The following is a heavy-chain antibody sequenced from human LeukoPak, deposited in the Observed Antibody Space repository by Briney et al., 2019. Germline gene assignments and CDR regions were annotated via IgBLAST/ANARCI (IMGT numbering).Heavy chain of an antibody. CDR3: ARGMGGYSYVWAFDY. CDR1: GGSISSYY. CDR2: IYYSGST. Sequence: PSETLSLTCTVSGGSISSYYWSWIPQPPGKGLEWIGYIYYSGSTNYNPSLKSRVTISVDTSKNQFSLKLSSVTAADTAVYYCARGMGGYSYVWAFDYWGQGTLVTVSS. D-gene: IGHD5-18*01. V-gene: IGHV4-59*01. J-gene: IGHJ4*02.